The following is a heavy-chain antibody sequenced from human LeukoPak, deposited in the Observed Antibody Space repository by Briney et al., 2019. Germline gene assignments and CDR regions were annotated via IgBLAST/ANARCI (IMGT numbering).Heavy chain of an antibody. CDR3: ARERPNDYGFDP. D-gene: IGHD4-17*01. Sequence: SETLSLTCTVSAGSISRHYWSWIREPPWKGLEWIGYIYYSGSTNYNPSLKSRVTISVDTSKNQFSLKLSSVTAADTAVYYCARERPNDYGFDPWGQGTLVTVSS. V-gene: IGHV4-59*11. CDR2: IYYSGST. CDR1: AGSISRHY. J-gene: IGHJ5*02.